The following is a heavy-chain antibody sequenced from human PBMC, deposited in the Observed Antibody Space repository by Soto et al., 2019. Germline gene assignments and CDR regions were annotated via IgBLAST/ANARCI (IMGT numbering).Heavy chain of an antibody. CDR2: IYTSASI. V-gene: IGHV4-4*07. J-gene: IGHJ6*02. Sequence: SETLSLTCSASGADINTYSWTWIRQPAGKGLEWIGRIYTSASINYNPSLRGRVTLSVDTSTNQVSLKLASVTAADTAVYYCARDREAGYNYYYGMDVWGQGTTVTVSS. CDR1: GADINTYS. D-gene: IGHD6-19*01. CDR3: ARDREAGYNYYYGMDV.